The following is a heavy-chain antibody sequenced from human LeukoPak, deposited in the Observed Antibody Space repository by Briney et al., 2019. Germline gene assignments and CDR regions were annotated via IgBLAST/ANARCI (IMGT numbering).Heavy chain of an antibody. CDR2: IYPGDSDT. CDR3: ARPGYYDSSGYYPIDY. Sequence: GESLKISCKGSGYSFTSYWIGWVRQMPGKGLEWMGIIYPGDSDTRYSPSFQGQVTISADKSISTAYPQWSSLKASDTAMYYCARPGYYDSSGYYPIDYWGQGTLVTVSS. V-gene: IGHV5-51*01. J-gene: IGHJ4*02. D-gene: IGHD3-22*01. CDR1: GYSFTSYW.